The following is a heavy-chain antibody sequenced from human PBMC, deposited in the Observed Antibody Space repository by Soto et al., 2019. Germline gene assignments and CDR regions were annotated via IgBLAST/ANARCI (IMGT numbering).Heavy chain of an antibody. D-gene: IGHD2-21*02. CDR2: ISGSGGST. CDR3: AKDLESGYCGGDCYSAFDI. Sequence: GSLRLSCAASGFTFSSYAMSWVRQAPGKGLEWVSAISGSGGSTYYADSVKGRFTISRDNSKNTLYLQMNSLRAEDTAVYYCAKDLESGYCGGDCYSAFDIWGQGTMVTVSS. V-gene: IGHV3-23*01. J-gene: IGHJ3*02. CDR1: GFTFSSYA.